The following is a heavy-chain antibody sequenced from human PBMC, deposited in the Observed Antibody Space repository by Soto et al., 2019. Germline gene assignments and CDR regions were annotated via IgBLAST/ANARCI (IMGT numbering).Heavy chain of an antibody. Sequence: GGSLRLSCAASGFTFSSYGMHWVRQAPGKGLEWVAVIWYDGSNKYYADSVKGRFTISRDNSKNTLYLQMNSLRAEDTAVYYCARESIAVAGTGFDYWGQGTLVTVSS. CDR3: ARESIAVAGTGFDY. CDR1: GFTFSSYG. J-gene: IGHJ4*02. D-gene: IGHD6-19*01. V-gene: IGHV3-33*01. CDR2: IWYDGSNK.